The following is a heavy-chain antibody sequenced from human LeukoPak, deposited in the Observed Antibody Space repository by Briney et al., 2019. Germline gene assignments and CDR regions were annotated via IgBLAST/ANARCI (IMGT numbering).Heavy chain of an antibody. Sequence: GASVKVSCKASGYTFTGYYMHWVRQAPGQGLEWMGWINPNSGGTNYAQKFQGRVTMTRDTSISTAYMELSRLRSDDTAVYYCARGMLGYCSSTSCGSVAWWFDPWGQGTLVTVSS. D-gene: IGHD2-2*01. V-gene: IGHV1-2*02. CDR3: ARGMLGYCSSTSCGSVAWWFDP. CDR2: INPNSGGT. CDR1: GYTFTGYY. J-gene: IGHJ5*02.